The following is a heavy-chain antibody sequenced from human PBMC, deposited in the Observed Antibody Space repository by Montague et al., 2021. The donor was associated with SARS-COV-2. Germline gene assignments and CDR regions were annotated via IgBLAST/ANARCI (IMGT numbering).Heavy chain of an antibody. CDR2: VYYNGDT. Sequence: SETLSLTCTMSGGSTASHYWNWIRQSPGKRPEWIGYVYYNGDTKYNPSLQSRVTISIDTSENQFSLRLNSVTAADTAVYFCARGWAFDPRGQGRLVTVSS. V-gene: IGHV4-59*08. CDR1: GGSTASHY. D-gene: IGHD6-19*01. CDR3: ARGWAFDP. J-gene: IGHJ3*01.